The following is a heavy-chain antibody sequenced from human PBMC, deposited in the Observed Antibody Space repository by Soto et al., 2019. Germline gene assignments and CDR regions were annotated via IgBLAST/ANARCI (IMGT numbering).Heavy chain of an antibody. Sequence: EVQLVESGGGLVQPGGSLRLSCAASGFTFSSYEMNWVRQAPGKGLEWGSYISSSGSTIYYADSVKGRCTISRDNAKNSLYLQMNSLRAEDTAVYYCARDVHSSWYYFDYWGQGTLVTVSS. V-gene: IGHV3-48*03. J-gene: IGHJ4*02. CDR3: ARDVHSSWYYFDY. CDR1: GFTFSSYE. CDR2: ISSSGSTI. D-gene: IGHD6-13*01.